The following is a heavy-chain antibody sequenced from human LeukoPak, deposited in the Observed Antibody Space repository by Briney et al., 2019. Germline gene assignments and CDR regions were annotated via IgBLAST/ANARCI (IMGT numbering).Heavy chain of an antibody. D-gene: IGHD2-2*01. J-gene: IGHJ4*02. CDR3: ARSRSSTTDY. V-gene: IGHV4-31*03. Sequence: PSQTLSLTCTVSGGSISSGGYHWSWIRQHPGKGLEWIGYIYYSGSTYYNPSLKSRVTISVDTSKNQFSLKLSSVTAADTAVYYCARSRSSTTDYWGQGTLVTVSS. CDR1: GGSISSGGYH. CDR2: IYYSGST.